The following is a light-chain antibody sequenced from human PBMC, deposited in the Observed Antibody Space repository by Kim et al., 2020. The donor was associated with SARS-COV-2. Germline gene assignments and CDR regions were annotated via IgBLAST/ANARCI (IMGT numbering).Light chain of an antibody. CDR1: QDISNN. J-gene: IGKJ4*01. CDR3: HQYDNLPLT. V-gene: IGKV1-33*01. CDR2: DAS. Sequence: VRHMDTITCQASQDISNNLNWYQQKPGKAPKLLIYDASNLATGVPSRFSGSGSGTDFTLTINRLRPEDISTYYCHQYDNLPLTFGGGTKVDIK.